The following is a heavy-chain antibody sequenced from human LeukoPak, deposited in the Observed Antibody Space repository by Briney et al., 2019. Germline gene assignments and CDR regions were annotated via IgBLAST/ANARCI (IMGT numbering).Heavy chain of an antibody. J-gene: IGHJ3*02. V-gene: IGHV3-66*01. D-gene: IGHD2-2*01. CDR3: AKENVVVPAAGNAFDI. CDR2: IYSGGST. Sequence: GGSLRLSCAASGFTVSSNYMSWVRQAPGKGLEWVSVIYSGGSTYYADSVKGRFTISRDNSKNTLYLQMNSLRAEDTAVYYCAKENVVVPAAGNAFDIWGQGTMVTVSS. CDR1: GFTVSSNY.